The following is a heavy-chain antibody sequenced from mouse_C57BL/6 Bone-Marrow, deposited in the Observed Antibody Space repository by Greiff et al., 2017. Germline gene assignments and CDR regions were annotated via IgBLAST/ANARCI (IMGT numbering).Heavy chain of an antibody. CDR3: ARRWLRAWFAY. CDR2: ISSGGSYT. V-gene: IGHV5-6*02. D-gene: IGHD2-2*01. Sequence: DVQLVESGGDLVKPGGSLKLSCAASGFTFSSYGMSWVRQTPDKRLEWVATISSGGSYTYYPDSVKGRFTISRDNAKNTLYLQMSSLKSEDTAMYYGARRWLRAWFAYWGQGTLVTVSA. CDR1: GFTFSSYG. J-gene: IGHJ3*01.